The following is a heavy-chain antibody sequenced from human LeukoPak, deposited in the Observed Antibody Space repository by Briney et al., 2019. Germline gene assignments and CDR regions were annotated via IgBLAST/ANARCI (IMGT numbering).Heavy chain of an antibody. D-gene: IGHD3-3*01. CDR2: IYLSGST. Sequence: SETLSLTCTVSGGSISSTSYYWGWIRQPPGKGLEWIASIYLSGSTNCNPSLKSRVTISVDTSKNQFSLKLSSVTAADTAVYYCARHVGTIFVGWFDPWGQGTLVTVSS. CDR1: GGSISSTSYY. V-gene: IGHV4-39*01. CDR3: ARHVGTIFVGWFDP. J-gene: IGHJ5*02.